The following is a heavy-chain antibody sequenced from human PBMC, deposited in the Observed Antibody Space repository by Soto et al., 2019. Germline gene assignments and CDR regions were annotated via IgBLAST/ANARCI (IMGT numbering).Heavy chain of an antibody. CDR2: INHSGST. V-gene: IGHV4-34*01. CDR3: ARGRGFGELYRLDY. J-gene: IGHJ4*02. Sequence: QVQLQQWGAGLLKPSETLSLSCAVYGGSFSGYYWSWIRQPPGKGLEWIGEINHSGSTNYNTSLKSRVTISVDTSKNQFSLKLSSVTAADTAVYYCARGRGFGELYRLDYWGQGTLVTVSS. D-gene: IGHD3-10*01. CDR1: GGSFSGYY.